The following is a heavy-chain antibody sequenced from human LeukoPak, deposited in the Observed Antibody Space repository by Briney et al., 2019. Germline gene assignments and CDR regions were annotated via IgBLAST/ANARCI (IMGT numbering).Heavy chain of an antibody. D-gene: IGHD6-19*01. J-gene: IGHJ4*02. Sequence: GGSLRLSCAASGFTFGNYWMSWVRQAPGKGLEWVANIKQDGSEKYYADSVKGRFTISRDNAKKSLFLQMNSLRAEDTAVYYCARDRAGYSSGWNDYWGQGTLVTVSS. CDR3: ARDRAGYSSGWNDY. V-gene: IGHV3-7*01. CDR1: GFTFGNYW. CDR2: IKQDGSEK.